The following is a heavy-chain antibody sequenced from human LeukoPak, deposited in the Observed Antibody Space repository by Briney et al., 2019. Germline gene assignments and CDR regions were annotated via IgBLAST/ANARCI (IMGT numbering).Heavy chain of an antibody. D-gene: IGHD3-16*01. CDR1: GGSISSYY. V-gene: IGHV4-59*12. J-gene: IGHJ4*02. Sequence: PSETLSLTCTVSGGSISSYYWSWIRQPPGKGLEWIGYIYYSGSTNYNPSLKSRVTISVDTSKNQFSLKLSSVTAADTAVYYCARGRSPIGATWGNFDYWGQGTLVTVSS. CDR2: IYYSGST. CDR3: ARGRSPIGATWGNFDY.